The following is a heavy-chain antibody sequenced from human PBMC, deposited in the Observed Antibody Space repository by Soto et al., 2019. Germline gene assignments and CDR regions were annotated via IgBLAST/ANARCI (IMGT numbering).Heavy chain of an antibody. V-gene: IGHV3-30*18. Sequence: VGSVRLSCVASGFTFRDYGMHWVRQAPGKGLEWVAGISHHGLKEHYADSVKGRFTISRDNSKKTVYLQLNSLRGDDTAVYYCAKDWVGGSNKYYFEYWGQGTLVTVSS. CDR3: AKDWVGGSNKYYFEY. CDR2: ISHHGLKE. D-gene: IGHD1-26*01. CDR1: GFTFRDYG. J-gene: IGHJ4*02.